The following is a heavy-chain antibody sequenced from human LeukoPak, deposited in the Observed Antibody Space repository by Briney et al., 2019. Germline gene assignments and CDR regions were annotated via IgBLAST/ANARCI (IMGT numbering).Heavy chain of an antibody. D-gene: IGHD3-10*01. Sequence: GESLKISCKGSGYRFISYWIGWVRQMPGKGLEWMGIVYPGDSDTRYSPSFQGQVTISADKSISTAYLQWSSLKASDTAMYYCARFSHLLLVRGVIECDPWGQGTLVTVSS. V-gene: IGHV5-51*01. CDR1: GYRFISYW. CDR3: ARFSHLLLVRGVIECDP. J-gene: IGHJ5*02. CDR2: VYPGDSDT.